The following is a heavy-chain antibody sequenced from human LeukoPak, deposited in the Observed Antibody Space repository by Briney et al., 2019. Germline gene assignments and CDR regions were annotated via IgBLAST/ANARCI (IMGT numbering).Heavy chain of an antibody. J-gene: IGHJ5*02. CDR3: AKYYYDSRRRLNWFDP. D-gene: IGHD3-22*01. V-gene: IGHV4-59*01. CDR2: IYYSGST. Sequence: PSETLSLTCTVSGGSISSYYWSWIRQPPGKGLEWIGYIYYSGSTNYNPSLKSRVTISVDTSKNQFSLKLSSVTAADTAVYYCAKYYYDSRRRLNWFDPWGQGTLVTVSS. CDR1: GGSISSYY.